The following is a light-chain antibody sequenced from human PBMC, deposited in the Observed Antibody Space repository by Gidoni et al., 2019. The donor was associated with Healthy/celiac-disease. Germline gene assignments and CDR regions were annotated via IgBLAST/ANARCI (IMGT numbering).Light chain of an antibody. V-gene: IGKV1-39*01. CDR1: QSISSY. Sequence: DIQMTQSPSSLSASVGDRVTITCRASQSISSYLNWYQQKPGKAPKLLIYAASSLQSGVPSRFSGSGSGTDFTLTISSLQPEDFATYYCQQSYSTLTFGPXTKVYIK. CDR3: QQSYSTLT. CDR2: AAS. J-gene: IGKJ3*01.